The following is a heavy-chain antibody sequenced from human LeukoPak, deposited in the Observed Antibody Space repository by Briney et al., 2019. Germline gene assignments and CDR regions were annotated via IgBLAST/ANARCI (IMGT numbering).Heavy chain of an antibody. Sequence: SETLSLTCAVYGGSFSGYYWSWIRQPPGQGLEWIGEINHSGSTNNNPSLKSRVTISVDTSKNQFSLKLSSVTAADTAVYYCATDPSTASAFDIWGQGTMVTVSS. J-gene: IGHJ3*02. CDR3: ATDPSTASAFDI. V-gene: IGHV4-34*01. CDR2: INHSGST. D-gene: IGHD2/OR15-2a*01. CDR1: GGSFSGYY.